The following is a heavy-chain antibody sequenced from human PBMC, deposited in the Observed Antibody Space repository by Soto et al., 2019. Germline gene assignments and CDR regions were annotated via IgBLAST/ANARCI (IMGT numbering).Heavy chain of an antibody. CDR3: AGITSLQWLYMDV. J-gene: IGHJ6*03. D-gene: IGHD6-19*01. V-gene: IGHV6-1*01. Sequence: SQTLSLTCAISGDSVSSNSAAWNWIRLSPSRGLEWLARTYYRSRWYNDYAVAVRSRITVNADSSKNQFSLQLTSVTPDDTAIYYCAGITSLQWLYMDVWGRGTTVTVSS. CDR1: GDSVSSNSAA. CDR2: TYYRSRWYN.